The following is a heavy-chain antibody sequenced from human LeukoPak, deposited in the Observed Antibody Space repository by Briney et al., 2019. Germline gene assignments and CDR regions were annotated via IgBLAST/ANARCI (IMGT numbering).Heavy chain of an antibody. CDR2: ISYDGSNK. CDR1: GFTFSSYA. V-gene: IGHV3-30*04. CDR3: ARDMREQQWLVRIKLPDY. D-gene: IGHD6-19*01. J-gene: IGHJ4*02. Sequence: PGRSLRLSCAASGFTFSSYAMHWVRQAPGKGLEWVAVISYDGSNKYHADSVKGRFTISRDNSKNTLYLQMNSLRAEDTAVYYCARDMREQQWLVRIKLPDYWGQGTLVTVSS.